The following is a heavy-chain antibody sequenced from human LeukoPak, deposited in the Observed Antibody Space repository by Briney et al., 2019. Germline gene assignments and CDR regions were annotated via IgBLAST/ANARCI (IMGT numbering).Heavy chain of an antibody. CDR1: GFTFSNYW. CDR3: ARGKTYSDY. CDR2: IKEDGSEQ. D-gene: IGHD2-21*01. V-gene: IGHV3-7*01. J-gene: IGHJ4*02. Sequence: GGSLRLSCVASGFTFSNYWMNCVPQAPGKGLEWVANIKEDGSEQYYVDSVKGRLTISRDNAKKLLSLQITSLRAGDTAVYYCARGKTYSDYWGQGTLVTVSS.